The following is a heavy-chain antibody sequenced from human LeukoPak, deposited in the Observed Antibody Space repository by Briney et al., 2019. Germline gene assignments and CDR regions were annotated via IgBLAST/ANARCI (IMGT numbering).Heavy chain of an antibody. CDR2: IYSGGNT. CDR1: GFSVRSYY. J-gene: IGHJ4*02. Sequence: GGSLRLACAASGFSVRSYYMNWVRQAPGKGLEWVSTIYSGGNTDYSDSVKDRFTISRDNSKNTVYLQMNSLRTEDTAVYYCAKDRLYYYDTSGPLDYWGQGSLVTVSS. V-gene: IGHV3-66*01. CDR3: AKDRLYYYDTSGPLDY. D-gene: IGHD3-22*01.